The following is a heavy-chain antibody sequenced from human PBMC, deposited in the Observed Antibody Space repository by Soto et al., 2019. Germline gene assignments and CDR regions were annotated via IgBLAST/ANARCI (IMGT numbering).Heavy chain of an antibody. CDR1: GFPFRKAW. V-gene: IGHV3-15*01. Sequence: PGGPLSLSCAASGFPFRKAWMSWVRPAAGKGLEWVDRIKSKTEGGTTDYAAPVKGRFTISRDDSKNTRYLQMNSLKTEDTAVYYCTTESHDAFDIWRQGTMVTVSS. CDR3: TTESHDAFDI. CDR2: IKSKTEGGTT. J-gene: IGHJ3*02.